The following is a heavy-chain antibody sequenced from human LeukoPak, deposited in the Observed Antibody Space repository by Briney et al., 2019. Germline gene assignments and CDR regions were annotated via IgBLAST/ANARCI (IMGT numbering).Heavy chain of an antibody. Sequence: SQTLSLTCAVSGGSISSGGYSWSWIRQPPGKGLEWIGYIYHSGSTYYNPSLKSRVTISVDRPKNQFSLKLSSVTAADTAVYHCARGHGDYPHWFDPWGQGALVTVSS. CDR2: IYHSGST. CDR3: ARGHGDYPHWFDP. CDR1: GGSISSGGYS. J-gene: IGHJ5*02. D-gene: IGHD4-17*01. V-gene: IGHV4-30-2*01.